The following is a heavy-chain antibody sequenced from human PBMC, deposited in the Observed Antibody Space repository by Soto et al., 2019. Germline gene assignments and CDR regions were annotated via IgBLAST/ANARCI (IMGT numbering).Heavy chain of an antibody. D-gene: IGHD6-6*01. J-gene: IGHJ3*02. CDR3: TRSIEAPHAFDI. Sequence: EAQLVESGGGLVQPGGSLRLSCAASGFTFSSYWMHWVRQVPGKGLVWVSRIRTDGTATTYADSVKGRFTISRDNARNTLYLQMNSVRVEDTALYYCTRSIEAPHAFDIWGQGTMVTVSS. V-gene: IGHV3-74*01. CDR1: GFTFSSYW. CDR2: IRTDGTAT.